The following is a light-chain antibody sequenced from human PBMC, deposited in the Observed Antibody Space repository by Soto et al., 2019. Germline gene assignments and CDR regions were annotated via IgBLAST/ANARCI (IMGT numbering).Light chain of an antibody. Sequence: ELVLTQSPGTLSLSPGERANLSCRASQSVSSNLAWYQQKPGQAPRLLIYGASTRATGIPARFSGSGSGTEFTLTISSLQSEDFAVYYCQQYNNWPRTFGQGTKVDI. CDR3: QQYNNWPRT. CDR2: GAS. J-gene: IGKJ1*01. V-gene: IGKV3-15*01. CDR1: QSVSSN.